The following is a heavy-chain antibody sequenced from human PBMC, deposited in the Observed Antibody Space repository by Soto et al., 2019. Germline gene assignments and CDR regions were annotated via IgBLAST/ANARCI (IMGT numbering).Heavy chain of an antibody. CDR1: GYTFTSYD. V-gene: IGHV1-8*01. CDR3: ARATSDYYDLWSGYFPGRVPWFDP. D-gene: IGHD3-3*01. Sequence: ASVKVSCKASGYTFTSYDINWVRQATGQGLEWMGWMNPNSGNTGYAQKFQGRVTMTRNTSISTAYMELSSLRSEDTAVYYCARATSDYYDLWSGYFPGRVPWFDPWGQGTLVTVSS. CDR2: MNPNSGNT. J-gene: IGHJ5*02.